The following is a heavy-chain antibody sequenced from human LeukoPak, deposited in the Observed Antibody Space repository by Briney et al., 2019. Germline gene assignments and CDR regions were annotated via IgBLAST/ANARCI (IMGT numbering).Heavy chain of an antibody. CDR1: GGTFSRFA. V-gene: IGHV1-69*13. CDR2: IIPIFGTA. J-gene: IGHJ4*02. Sequence: ASVKVSCKASGGTFSRFAISWVRQAPGQGLEWMGGIIPIFGTANYAQKFQGRVTITADESTSTAYMELSSLRSEDTAVYYCARDPYYYGSGHADYWGQGTLVTVSS. CDR3: ARDPYYYGSGHADY. D-gene: IGHD3-10*01.